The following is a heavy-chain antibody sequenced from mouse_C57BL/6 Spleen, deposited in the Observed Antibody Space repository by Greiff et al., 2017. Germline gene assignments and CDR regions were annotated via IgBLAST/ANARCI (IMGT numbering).Heavy chain of an antibody. CDR2: ILPGSGST. Sequence: VQLQQSGPELMKPGASVKLSCKATGYTFTGYWIEWVKQRPGNGLEWIGEILPGSGSTNYNQKFKGKATFTVDTSSNTAYMQLSSLTTEDSAIYYCARGLGYLWFYAMDYWGQGTSVTVSS. CDR1: GYTFTGYW. CDR3: ARGLGYLWFYAMDY. J-gene: IGHJ4*01. V-gene: IGHV1-9*01. D-gene: IGHD6-2*01.